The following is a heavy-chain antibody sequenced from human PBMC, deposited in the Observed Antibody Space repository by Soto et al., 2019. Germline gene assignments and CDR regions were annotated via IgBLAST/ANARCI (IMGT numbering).Heavy chain of an antibody. CDR2: IYSGNT. CDR1: GGSISGYY. D-gene: IGHD3-10*01. J-gene: IGHJ4*02. V-gene: IGHV4-59*12. Sequence: SETLSLTCTISGGSISGYYWTWIRQSPGKGLEYIGYIYSGNTKYNPSLQSRVTILVDKSQNQFSLRLSSVTAADTAVYYCARRGFGESFFDDWGQGTRVTVSS. CDR3: ARRGFGESFFDD.